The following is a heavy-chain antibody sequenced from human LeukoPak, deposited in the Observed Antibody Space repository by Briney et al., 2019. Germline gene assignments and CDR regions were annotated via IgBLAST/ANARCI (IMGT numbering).Heavy chain of an antibody. D-gene: IGHD3-10*01. Sequence: PSETLSPTCTVSGGSISGYYWCWIRQPPGRGLEWIGFVYYSGSTKYNPSLKSRVTISVDTSKNQFSLKLTSVTAADTAVYYCARYASGSYSDDHIQHFGQGTLVTVSS. J-gene: IGHJ1*01. CDR2: VYYSGST. CDR1: GGSISGYY. V-gene: IGHV4-59*08. CDR3: ARYASGSYSDDHIQH.